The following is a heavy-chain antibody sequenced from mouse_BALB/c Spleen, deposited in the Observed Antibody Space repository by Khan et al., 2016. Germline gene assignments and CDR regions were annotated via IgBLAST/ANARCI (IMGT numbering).Heavy chain of an antibody. CDR3: TRWDGNYVPFSY. J-gene: IGHJ3*01. CDR1: GYAFTTYN. CDR2: IDPYNGVS. Sequence: VQLQQSGPGLVKPGASVKVSCKGSGYAFTTYNMYWVKQSHGKSLEWIGYIDPYNGVSSYNQKFKDKATLTVDESSSTAYMPLNSLTSEDSAVYYCTRWDGNYVPFSYWGQGTLVTVSA. D-gene: IGHD2-1*01. V-gene: IGHV1S135*01.